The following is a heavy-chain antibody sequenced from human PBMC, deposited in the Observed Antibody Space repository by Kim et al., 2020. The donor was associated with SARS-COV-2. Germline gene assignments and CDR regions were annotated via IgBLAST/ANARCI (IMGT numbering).Heavy chain of an antibody. Sequence: DSVKGRFTISRDNAKNSLYLQMNSLRAEDTALYYCAKDYSSTGLEDYFDYWGQGTLVTVSS. J-gene: IGHJ4*02. CDR3: AKDYSSTGLEDYFDY. D-gene: IGHD6-13*01. V-gene: IGHV3-9*01.